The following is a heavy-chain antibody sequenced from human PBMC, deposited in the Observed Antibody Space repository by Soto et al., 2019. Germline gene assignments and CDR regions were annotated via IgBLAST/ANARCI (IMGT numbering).Heavy chain of an antibody. CDR1: GIRFSSYS. CDR3: ATMNGYFEY. J-gene: IGHJ4*02. V-gene: IGHV3-23*01. Sequence: PXGSLRISWAYSGIRFSSYSMSLVRQTPGKGLEWVAAITSTGDRTYYADSVTGRFTISRDNSKKTHYLQMTSLRAEDTAMYYCATMNGYFEYWGQGTPVTVSS. CDR2: ITSTGDRT. D-gene: IGHD3-22*01.